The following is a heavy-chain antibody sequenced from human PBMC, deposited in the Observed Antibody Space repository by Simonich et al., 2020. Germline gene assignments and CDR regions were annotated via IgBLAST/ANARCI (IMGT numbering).Heavy chain of an antibody. Sequence: QVQLQQWGAGLLKPSETLSLTCAVYGVYFSGYYWSWPRQPPGKGLEWIGEIKHSGSTTHNPSIKSRVPISVDTSKNQFSRKLSTVTAADTAVYSCARCGLVNYDILTGYHNWFDPWGQGTLVTVSS. J-gene: IGHJ5*02. CDR3: ARCGLVNYDILTGYHNWFDP. CDR1: GVYFSGYY. D-gene: IGHD3-9*01. CDR2: IKHSGST. V-gene: IGHV4-34*01.